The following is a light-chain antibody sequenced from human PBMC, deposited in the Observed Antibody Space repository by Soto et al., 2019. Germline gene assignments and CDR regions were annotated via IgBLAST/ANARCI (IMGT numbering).Light chain of an antibody. CDR3: QQYGSPPIT. J-gene: IGKJ5*01. Sequence: ELVLAPSPAPPSFSPGERATLSCRASQSVSSTYLGWYQQQPGQPPRLLMSGTSNRATGTPDRFSGSGSGTDFTLTISRLEPEDFAVYYRQQYGSPPITFGQGTRLEIK. CDR1: QSVSSTY. V-gene: IGKV3-20*01. CDR2: GTS.